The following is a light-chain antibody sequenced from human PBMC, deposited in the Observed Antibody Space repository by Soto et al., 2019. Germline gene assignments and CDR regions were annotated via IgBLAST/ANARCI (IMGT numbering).Light chain of an antibody. CDR2: EVV. CDR1: KNDIGVYDF. J-gene: IGLJ1*01. CDR3: KSYAGSNTYV. Sequence: QSVLTQPPSASGSPGQSVTISCTRTKNDIGVYDFVSWYQHHPGKTPRLIIYEVVQRPSGVPDRFSGSKSGNTASLTVSGIQAADEADYFCKSYAGSNTYVFGSGTKLTVL. V-gene: IGLV2-8*01.